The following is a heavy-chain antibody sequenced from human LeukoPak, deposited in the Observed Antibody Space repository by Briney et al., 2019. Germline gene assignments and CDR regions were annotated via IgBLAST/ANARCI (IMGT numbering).Heavy chain of an antibody. D-gene: IGHD1-1*01. Sequence: GGSLRLSCAASGFTFSSFWMSWLRQAPGKGLEWVAHMNEAGSDKYYVEYVKGRFSISRDNAKNSVILQMNSLRVEDTAVYYCVSRDVGHNNYWGQGAQVTVSS. CDR2: MNEAGSDK. J-gene: IGHJ4*02. CDR3: VSRDVGHNNY. CDR1: GFTFSSFW. V-gene: IGHV3-7*01.